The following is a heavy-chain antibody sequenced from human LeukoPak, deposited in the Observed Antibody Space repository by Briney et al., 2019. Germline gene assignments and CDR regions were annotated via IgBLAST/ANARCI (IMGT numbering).Heavy chain of an antibody. V-gene: IGHV3-23*01. D-gene: IGHD3-22*01. J-gene: IGHJ4*02. CDR3: AKDFYDSSEGPHY. Sequence: GGSLRLSCAASGFTFSSYAMSWVRQAPGKGLEWVSAISGSGGSTYYADSVKGRFPISRDNSKNTLYLQMNSLRAEDTAVYYCAKDFYDSSEGPHYWGQGTLVTVSS. CDR2: ISGSGGST. CDR1: GFTFSSYA.